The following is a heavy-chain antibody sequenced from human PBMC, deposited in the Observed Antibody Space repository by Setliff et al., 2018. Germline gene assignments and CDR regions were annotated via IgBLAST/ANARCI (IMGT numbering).Heavy chain of an antibody. CDR2: ISGSGDST. J-gene: IGHJ5*02. D-gene: IGHD4-17*01. V-gene: IGHV3-23*01. CDR3: ARDPNGDYVGAFDP. Sequence: GGSLRLSCVASGFTFSRYAMSWVRQAPGKGLEWVSAISGSGDSTFYADSVKGRFTISRDNSRNSLYLQMNSLRVEDTASYYCARDPNGDYVGAFDPWGQGILVTVSS. CDR1: GFTFSRYA.